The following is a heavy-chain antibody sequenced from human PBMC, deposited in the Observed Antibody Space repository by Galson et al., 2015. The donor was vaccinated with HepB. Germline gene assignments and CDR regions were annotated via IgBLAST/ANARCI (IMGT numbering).Heavy chain of an antibody. V-gene: IGHV3-30*02. J-gene: IGHJ4*02. CDR2: IQFNGNTK. D-gene: IGHD5-12*01. CDR1: GFTFSNYG. Sequence: SLRLSCAASGFTFSNYGMHWVRQAPGKGLEWVSYIQFNGNTKYYADSVKGRFTISRDNSKNTLYQQMNNLRGEDTAVYYCARNTPSSGYHGLHYGGQGTLVTVSS. CDR3: ARNTPSSGYHGLHY.